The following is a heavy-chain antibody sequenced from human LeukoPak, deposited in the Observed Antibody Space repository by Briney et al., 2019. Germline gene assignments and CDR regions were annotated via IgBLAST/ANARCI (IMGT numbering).Heavy chain of an antibody. D-gene: IGHD3-10*01. J-gene: IGHJ4*02. Sequence: SETLSLTCAVYGGSFSGYYWSWIRQPPGKGLEWIGSVYYSGSIYYNPSLKSRVTMSVDTSKNQFSLKLSSVTAADTAVYYGASGHLSMVRGVIDYWGQGTLVTVSS. CDR1: GGSFSGYY. CDR3: ASGHLSMVRGVIDY. V-gene: IGHV4-34*01. CDR2: VYYSGSI.